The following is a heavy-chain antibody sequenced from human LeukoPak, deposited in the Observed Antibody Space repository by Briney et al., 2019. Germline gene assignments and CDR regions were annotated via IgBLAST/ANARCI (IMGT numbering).Heavy chain of an antibody. CDR1: GYTFTSYD. CDR2: MNPNSGNT. Sequence: ASVKVSCKASGYTFTSYDINWVRQATGQGLEWMGWMNPNSGNTGYAQKFQGRVTITRNTSISTAYMELSSLRSEDTAVYYCASRYDFWSGYYYYYYMDVWGKGTTVTVSS. CDR3: ASRYDFWSGYYYYYYMDV. D-gene: IGHD3-3*01. J-gene: IGHJ6*03. V-gene: IGHV1-8*03.